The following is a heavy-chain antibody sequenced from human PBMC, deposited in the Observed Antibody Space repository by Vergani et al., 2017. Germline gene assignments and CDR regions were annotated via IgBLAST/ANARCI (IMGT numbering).Heavy chain of an antibody. D-gene: IGHD1-14*01. Sequence: QLQLQESGPGLVKPSETLSLTCTVSGGSISSSNYYWGWLRPPPGKGLEWIGSIYYSWSTYYHPSLKSQVTISVDTSKNQFSLRLSSVAAADTAVYYCARSAETHRGYFDYWGQGTLVTVSS. J-gene: IGHJ4*02. CDR1: GGSISSSNYY. V-gene: IGHV4-39*01. CDR3: ARSAETHRGYFDY. CDR2: IYYSWST.